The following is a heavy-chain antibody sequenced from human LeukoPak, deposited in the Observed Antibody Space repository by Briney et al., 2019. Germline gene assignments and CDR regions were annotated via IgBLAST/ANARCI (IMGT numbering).Heavy chain of an antibody. CDR1: GYTFAGYY. V-gene: IGHV1-2*02. CDR3: TRSSWDCSSGSCYSNMNFDF. J-gene: IGHJ4*02. CDR2: INLNKGDT. Sequence: ASVKVSCKASGYTFAGYYIHWVRRAPGQGLERLGWINLNKGDTKSAQKFRDRVIMTTDTALTTAYMELINLKSDDTAVYYCTRSSWDCSSGSCYSNMNFDFWGQGTLVTVSS. D-gene: IGHD2-15*01.